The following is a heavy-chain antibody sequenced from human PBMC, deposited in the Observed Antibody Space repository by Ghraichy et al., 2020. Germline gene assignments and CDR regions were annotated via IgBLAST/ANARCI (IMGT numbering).Heavy chain of an antibody. CDR3: ARGRQVGATNWFDP. Sequence: SETLSLTCTVSGGSISSGGYYWSWIRQHPGKGLEWIGYIYYSGSTYYNPSLKSRVTISVDTSKNQFSLKLSSVTAADTAVYYCARGRQVGATNWFDPWGQGTLVTVSS. CDR2: IYYSGST. D-gene: IGHD1-26*01. V-gene: IGHV4-31*03. J-gene: IGHJ5*02. CDR1: GGSISSGGYY.